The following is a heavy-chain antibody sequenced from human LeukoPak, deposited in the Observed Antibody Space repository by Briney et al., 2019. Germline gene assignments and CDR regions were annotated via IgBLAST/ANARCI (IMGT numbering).Heavy chain of an antibody. CDR3: ARGRNPYDYVWGSYRYYFDY. V-gene: IGHV4-34*01. CDR2: INHSGST. Sequence: PSETLSLTCAVYGGSFSGYYWSWIRQPPGKGLEWIGEINHSGSTNYNPSLKSRVTISVDTSKNQFSLKLSSVTAADTAVYYCARGRNPYDYVWGSYRYYFDYWGQGTLVTVSP. CDR1: GGSFSGYY. D-gene: IGHD3-16*02. J-gene: IGHJ4*02.